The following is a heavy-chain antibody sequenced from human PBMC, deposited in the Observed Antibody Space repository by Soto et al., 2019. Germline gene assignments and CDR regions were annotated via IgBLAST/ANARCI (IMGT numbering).Heavy chain of an antibody. CDR1: AFTFTSSA. D-gene: IGHD3-3*01. CDR2: LVVGSGNT. J-gene: IGHJ6*02. CDR3: AADAGYYDFWSGPKHYYGMDV. Sequence: ASVKVSCKASAFTFTSSAVQWVRQVRRQRLEWIGWLVVGSGNTNYAQKFQERVTITRDMSTSTAYMELSSLRSEDTAVYYCAADAGYYDFWSGPKHYYGMDVWGQGTTVTVSS. V-gene: IGHV1-58*01.